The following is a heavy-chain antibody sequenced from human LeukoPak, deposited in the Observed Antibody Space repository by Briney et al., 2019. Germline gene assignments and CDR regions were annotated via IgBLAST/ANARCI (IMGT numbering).Heavy chain of an antibody. Sequence: GVLRLSCAASGFTFSSYSMNWVRQAPGKGLEWVSSISSSSSYIYYADSVKGRFTISRDNAKNSLYLQMNSLRAEDTAVYYCARDQGATSHDYWGQGTLVTVSS. V-gene: IGHV3-21*01. CDR1: GFTFSSYS. CDR2: ISSSSSYI. D-gene: IGHD1-26*01. CDR3: ARDQGATSHDY. J-gene: IGHJ4*02.